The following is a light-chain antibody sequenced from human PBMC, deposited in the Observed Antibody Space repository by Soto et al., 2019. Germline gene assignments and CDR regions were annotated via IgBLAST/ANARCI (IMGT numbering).Light chain of an antibody. V-gene: IGLV2-14*01. CDR1: SSDVGDYNY. Sequence: QSVLTQSASVSGSPGQSITISCTGTSSDVGDYNYVSWYQHHPGKAPKLMIYEVTNRPSGVSNRFSGSKSGNTASLTISGLQAEDEADYYCSSYTSSSTLVFGTGTKVTVL. CDR2: EVT. J-gene: IGLJ1*01. CDR3: SSYTSSSTLV.